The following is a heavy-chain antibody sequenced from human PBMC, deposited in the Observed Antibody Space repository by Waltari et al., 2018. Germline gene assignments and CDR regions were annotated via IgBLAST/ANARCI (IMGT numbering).Heavy chain of an antibody. CDR3: ATDTPGAFDI. Sequence: HVQLVQSGAEVKNPGSSVKVSCKAFGGTFSSYAISWVRKAPGQGLEWMGGIIPIFGTANYEQKCQGRVTITADESTSTAYMELSSLRSEDTAVYYCATDTPGAFDIWGQGTMVTVSS. V-gene: IGHV1-69*01. J-gene: IGHJ3*02. CDR2: IIPIFGTA. CDR1: GGTFSSYA.